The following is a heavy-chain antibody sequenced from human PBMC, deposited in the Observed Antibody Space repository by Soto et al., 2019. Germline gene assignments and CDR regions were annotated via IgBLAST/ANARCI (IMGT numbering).Heavy chain of an antibody. D-gene: IGHD3-22*01. Sequence: SETLSPTCVGSGYSITSGFYWGWVRQSPGKGLEWIGSISYSAKTFYNPSLASRLSIAVGTSMNQFSLRLTSVTAADTALYYCTRGAGAPWVRFDSWGQGTLVTVSS. V-gene: IGHV4-38-2*01. CDR1: GYSITSGFY. CDR3: TRGAGAPWVRFDS. CDR2: ISYSAKT. J-gene: IGHJ4*02.